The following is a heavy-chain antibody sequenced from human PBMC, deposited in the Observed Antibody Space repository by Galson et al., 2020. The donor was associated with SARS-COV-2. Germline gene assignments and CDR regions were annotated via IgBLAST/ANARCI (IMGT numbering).Heavy chain of an antibody. Sequence: GGSLRLSCAASGFTFDDYAMHWVRQAPGKGLEWVSGISWNSGSIGYADSVKGRFTISRDNAKNSLYLQMNSLRAEDTALYYCAKGGVLLWFGELVCYLDDWGQGTLVTVSS. D-gene: IGHD3-10*01. J-gene: IGHJ4*02. CDR1: GFTFDDYA. CDR3: AKGGVLLWFGELVCYLDD. CDR2: ISWNSGSI. V-gene: IGHV3-9*01.